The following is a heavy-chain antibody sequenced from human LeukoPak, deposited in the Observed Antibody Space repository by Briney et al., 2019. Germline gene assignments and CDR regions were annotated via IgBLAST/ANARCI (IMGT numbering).Heavy chain of an antibody. J-gene: IGHJ6*02. CDR3: ARGYCTNGVCYPRDSYYYYGMDV. D-gene: IGHD2-8*01. CDR2: IIPIFGTA. CDR1: GGTFSSYA. Sequence: SVKVSCKASGGTFSSYAISWVRQAPGQGLEWMGGIIPIFGTATYAQKFQGRVTIIADESTSTAYMELSSLRSEDTAVYYCARGYCTNGVCYPRDSYYYYGMDVWGQGTTVAVSS. V-gene: IGHV1-69*13.